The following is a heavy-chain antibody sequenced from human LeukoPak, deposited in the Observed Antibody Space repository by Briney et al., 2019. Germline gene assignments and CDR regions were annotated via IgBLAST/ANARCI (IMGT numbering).Heavy chain of an antibody. Sequence: PGGSLRLSCAASGFAFSTYTINWVRQAPGKGLEWVSSISSTSIYIYYTDSVKGRFTISRDNAKNSLFPQMNSLSVEDTALYYCVRSGSFSSSSGIFDFSGQGTLVTVSS. CDR1: GFAFSTYT. CDR3: VRSGSFSSSSGIFDF. V-gene: IGHV3-21*01. D-gene: IGHD6-6*01. J-gene: IGHJ4*02. CDR2: ISSTSIYI.